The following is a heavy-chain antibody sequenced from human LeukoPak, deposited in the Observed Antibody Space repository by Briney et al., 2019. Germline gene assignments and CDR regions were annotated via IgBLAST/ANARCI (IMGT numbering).Heavy chain of an antibody. CDR3: ARDGGPGFDY. J-gene: IGHJ4*02. V-gene: IGHV4-4*07. CDR1: GGSVNSYY. Sequence: SETLSLTCTVSGGSVNSYYWSWIRQPAGKGLEWIGRIYTSGSSNYNPSLKSRVTMSLDTSRNQFSLQLSSVTAADAAVYYCARDGGPGFDYWGQGTLVTVSS. D-gene: IGHD2-15*01. CDR2: IYTSGSS.